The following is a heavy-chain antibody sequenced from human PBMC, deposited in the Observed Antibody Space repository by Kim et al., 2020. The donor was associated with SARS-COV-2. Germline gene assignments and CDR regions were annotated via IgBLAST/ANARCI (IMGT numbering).Heavy chain of an antibody. CDR2: INHSGST. Sequence: SETLSLTCAVYGGSFSGYYWSWIRQPPGKGLEWIGEINHSGSTNYNPSLKSRVTISVDTSKNQFSLKLSSVTAADTAVYYCARGTREWLTYYYYYCMDVWGEGTTVTVSS. D-gene: IGHD3-3*01. V-gene: IGHV4-34*01. J-gene: IGHJ6*03. CDR3: ARGTREWLTYYYYYCMDV. CDR1: GGSFSGYY.